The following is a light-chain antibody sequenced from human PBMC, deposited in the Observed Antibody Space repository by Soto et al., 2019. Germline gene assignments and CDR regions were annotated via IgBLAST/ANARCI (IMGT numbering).Light chain of an antibody. J-gene: IGKJ3*01. CDR3: QQYNSYSGT. Sequence: DIQMTQSPSTLSASVGDRFTTTCRVTQSISSWLAWYQQKPGKAPKLLIYDASSLESGVPSRFSGSGSGTELTLTISSLQPDDFATYYCQQYNSYSGTFGPGTKVDI. V-gene: IGKV1-5*01. CDR1: QSISSW. CDR2: DAS.